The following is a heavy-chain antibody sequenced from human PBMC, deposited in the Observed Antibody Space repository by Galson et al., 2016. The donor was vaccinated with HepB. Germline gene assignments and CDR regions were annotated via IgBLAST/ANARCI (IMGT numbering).Heavy chain of an antibody. CDR2: ISGSGGDT. CDR1: GFTFSSFA. J-gene: IGHJ3*02. V-gene: IGHV3-23*01. CDR3: AKSGDDNGDPNDAFDI. D-gene: IGHD4-17*01. Sequence: SLRLSCAASGFTFSSFAMSWVRQAPGKGLEWVSTISGSGGDTYYSDSVKGRFTISRDNPKNIVYLQMKNLRAEDTAIYLCAKSGDDNGDPNDAFDIWGQGTLITVSS.